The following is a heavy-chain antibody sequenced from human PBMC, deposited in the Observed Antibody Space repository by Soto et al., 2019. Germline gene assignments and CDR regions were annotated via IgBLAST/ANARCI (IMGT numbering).Heavy chain of an antibody. V-gene: IGHV1-3*01. Sequence: QVQLVQSGAEVKKPGASVKVSCKASGYTFTSYAMHWVRQAPGQRLEWMGWINAGNGNTKYSQKFQGRVTITRDTSASTAYMELSSLRSEDTAVYYCAIENYYDSSGYYFDAFDIWGQGTMVTVSS. CDR1: GYTFTSYA. CDR3: AIENYYDSSGYYFDAFDI. CDR2: INAGNGNT. D-gene: IGHD3-22*01. J-gene: IGHJ3*02.